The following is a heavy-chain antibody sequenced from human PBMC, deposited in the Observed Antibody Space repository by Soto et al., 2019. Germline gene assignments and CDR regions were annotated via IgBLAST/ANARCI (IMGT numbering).Heavy chain of an antibody. CDR1: GFTFSDYY. V-gene: IGHV3-11*01. Sequence: GGSLRLSCAASGFTFSDYYMSWIRQAPGKGLEWVSYISSSGSTIYYADSVKGRFTISRDNAKNSLYLQMNSLRAEHTAVYYCARVNSGVAVPDAFDIWGQGTMVTVSS. D-gene: IGHD1-26*01. CDR2: ISSSGSTI. J-gene: IGHJ3*02. CDR3: ARVNSGVAVPDAFDI.